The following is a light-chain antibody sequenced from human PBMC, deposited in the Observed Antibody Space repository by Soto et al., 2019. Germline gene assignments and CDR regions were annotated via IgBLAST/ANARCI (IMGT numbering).Light chain of an antibody. J-gene: IGLJ3*02. Sequence: QSVLTQPASVSGSPGQSITISCTGTSSDVGGYNYVSWYQQHPGKVPKLLIYEVRNRPSGVSNRFSGSKSGNTASLTISGLQAEDETDYYCSSYTSSSSSWVFGGGTKVTVL. CDR2: EVR. V-gene: IGLV2-14*01. CDR3: SSYTSSSSSWV. CDR1: SSDVGGYNY.